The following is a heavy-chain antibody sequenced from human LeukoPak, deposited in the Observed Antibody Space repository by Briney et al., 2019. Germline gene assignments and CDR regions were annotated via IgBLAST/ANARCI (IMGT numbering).Heavy chain of an antibody. J-gene: IGHJ4*02. D-gene: IGHD6-19*01. CDR1: GFTFSSYW. CDR2: INSDGSST. CDR3: TRDSGRFRLDY. Sequence: GGSLRLSCAASGFTFSSYWMHWVRQAPGEGLVWVSRINSDGSSTSYADSVKGRFTVSRDNAKNSLYLQMNSLRVEDTAVYYCTRDSGRFRLDYWGQGILVTVSS. V-gene: IGHV3-74*01.